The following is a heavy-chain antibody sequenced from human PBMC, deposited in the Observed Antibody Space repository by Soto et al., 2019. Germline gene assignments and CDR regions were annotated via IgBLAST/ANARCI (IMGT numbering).Heavy chain of an antibody. V-gene: IGHV3-43D*04. CDR1: GFTFEDYA. CDR3: AKAKFYFDSSPFDS. Sequence: PGGSLRLSCSTSGFTFEDYAAHWVRQSSRKGLEWVSFINADGSDRYYADSVKGRFTISRDNTKGSFYLQMDRLRLEDTAIYYCAKAKFYFDSSPFDSWVQGTLVTVSS. CDR2: INADGSDR. D-gene: IGHD1-26*01. J-gene: IGHJ4*02.